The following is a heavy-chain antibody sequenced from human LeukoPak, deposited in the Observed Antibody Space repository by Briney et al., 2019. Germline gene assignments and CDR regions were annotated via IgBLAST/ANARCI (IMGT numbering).Heavy chain of an antibody. CDR3: ARVDNWNDVSYYFDY. Sequence: PGGSLRLSCAPSGFTVSSNYVSGVRQAPGRGLEWVSVIYSGGSTYYADSVKGRFTISRDKSKNTLYLQMNYLRAEDTAVYYCARVDNWNDVSYYFDYWGQGTLVTVSS. CDR2: IYSGGST. V-gene: IGHV3-53*01. CDR1: GFTVSSNY. J-gene: IGHJ4*02. D-gene: IGHD1-20*01.